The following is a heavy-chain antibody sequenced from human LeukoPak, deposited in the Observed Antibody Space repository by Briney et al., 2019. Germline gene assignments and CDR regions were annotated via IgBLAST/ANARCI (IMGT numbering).Heavy chain of an antibody. V-gene: IGHV3-23*01. Sequence: HAGGSLRLSCTASGFTFGDYAMSWVRQAPGKGLEWVSAISGSGGSTYYADSVKGRFTISRDNSKNTLYLQMNSLRAEDTAVYYCAKTSLMVRGVIDYWGQGTLVTVSS. CDR2: ISGSGGST. CDR1: GFTFGDYA. D-gene: IGHD3-10*01. J-gene: IGHJ4*02. CDR3: AKTSLMVRGVIDY.